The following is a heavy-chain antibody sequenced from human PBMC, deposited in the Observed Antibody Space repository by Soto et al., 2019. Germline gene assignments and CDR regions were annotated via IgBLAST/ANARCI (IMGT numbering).Heavy chain of an antibody. J-gene: IGHJ4*02. CDR2: MNPNSGHT. D-gene: IGHD1-1*01. Sequence: ASVKVSCKASGYTFTSFDINWVRQATGQGLEWMGWMNPNSGHTGYAQKFQGRVTTTRGTSISTAYMELSSLRYEDTAVYYCTRGRNSGDGYNGGGYWGQGTLVTVSS. CDR1: GYTFTSFD. CDR3: TRGRNSGDGYNGGGY. V-gene: IGHV1-8*01.